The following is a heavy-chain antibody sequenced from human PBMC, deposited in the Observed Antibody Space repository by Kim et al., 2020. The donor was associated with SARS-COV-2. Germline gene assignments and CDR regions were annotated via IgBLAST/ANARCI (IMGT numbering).Heavy chain of an antibody. Sequence: SETLSLTCAVYGGSFSGYYWSWIRQPPGKGLEWIGEINHSGSTNYNPSLKSRVTISLDTSKNQFSLKLSSVTAADKAAYYCAREGGVGSGWTGCDYCGEG. V-gene: IGHV4-34*01. CDR2: INHSGST. CDR3: AREGGVGSGWTGCDY. J-gene: IGHJ4*02. CDR1: GGSFSGYY. D-gene: IGHD6-19*01.